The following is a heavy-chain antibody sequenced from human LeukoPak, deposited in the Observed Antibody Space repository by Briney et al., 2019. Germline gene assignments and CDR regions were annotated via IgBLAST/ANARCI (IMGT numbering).Heavy chain of an antibody. CDR3: AKDNHYYDSSGYCPRQH. D-gene: IGHD3-22*01. V-gene: IGHV1-69*04. CDR1: GGTFSSYD. J-gene: IGHJ1*01. Sequence: SVKLSCKAYGGTFSSYDISWVRQAPGHGLEWIGRIIAILGIANYAQKFQGRVTITADKSTSTTYIGLSSLRTEDTGVSYCAKDNHYYDSSGYCPRQHWGQGTLVTVSS. CDR2: IIAILGIA.